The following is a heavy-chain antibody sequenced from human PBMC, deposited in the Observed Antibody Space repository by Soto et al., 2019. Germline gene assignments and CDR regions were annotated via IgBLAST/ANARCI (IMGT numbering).Heavy chain of an antibody. CDR1: GFTFSSYS. Sequence: GGSLRLSCAASGFTFSSYSMNWVRQAPGKGLEWVSSISSSSSYIYYADSVKGRFTISRDNAKNSLYLQMNSLRAEDTAVYYCARDEDDFGYVWGSYRHTPFDYWGQGTLVTVSS. J-gene: IGHJ4*02. CDR2: ISSSSSYI. CDR3: ARDEDDFGYVWGSYRHTPFDY. V-gene: IGHV3-21*01. D-gene: IGHD3-16*02.